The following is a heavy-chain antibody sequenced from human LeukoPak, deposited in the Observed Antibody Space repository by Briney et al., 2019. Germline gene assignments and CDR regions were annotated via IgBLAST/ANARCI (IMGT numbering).Heavy chain of an antibody. D-gene: IGHD3-10*01. CDR2: IYTSGST. V-gene: IGHV4-4*07. Sequence: SETLSLTCTVSGGSISSYYWSWIRQPAGKGLEWIGRIYTSGSTNYNPSLKSRVTMSVDTSKNQFSLKLSSVTAADTAVYYCARARFTYYYGSGSYSYYYMDVWGKGTTVTISS. J-gene: IGHJ6*03. CDR3: ARARFTYYYGSGSYSYYYMDV. CDR1: GGSISSYY.